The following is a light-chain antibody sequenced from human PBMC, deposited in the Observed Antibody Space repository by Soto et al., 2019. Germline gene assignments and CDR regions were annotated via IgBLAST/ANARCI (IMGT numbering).Light chain of an antibody. Sequence: EIVLTQSPGTLSLSPGERATLSCRASQSVSSSYLAWYQQKPGQAPRLLIYGAATRAADIPDRFSGSGSGTDFTLTISRLEPEDFAVYYCQQYGSSPITFGQGTRLEIK. V-gene: IGKV3-20*01. CDR1: QSVSSSY. CDR3: QQYGSSPIT. CDR2: GAA. J-gene: IGKJ5*01.